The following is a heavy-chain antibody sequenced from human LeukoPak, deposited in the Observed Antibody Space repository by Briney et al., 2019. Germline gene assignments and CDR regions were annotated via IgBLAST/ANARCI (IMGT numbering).Heavy chain of an antibody. V-gene: IGHV3-33*06. D-gene: IGHD3-22*01. CDR3: AKESYYDSSGYYVVY. CDR1: GFTFSTYG. J-gene: IGHJ4*02. Sequence: PGRSLRLSCAASGFTFSTYGMHWVRQAQGKGLEWVALIWYDGSNENYADSVKGRFTISRDNSKNTLYLQMNSLRAEDTAVYYCAKESYYDSSGYYVVYWGQGTLVTVSS. CDR2: IWYDGSNE.